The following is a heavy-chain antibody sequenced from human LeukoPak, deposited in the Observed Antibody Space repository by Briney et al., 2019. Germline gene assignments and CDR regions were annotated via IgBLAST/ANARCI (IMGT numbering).Heavy chain of an antibody. CDR1: GFTFDDYG. J-gene: IGHJ6*04. V-gene: IGHV3-20*04. Sequence: GGSLRLSCAASGFTFDDYGMSWVRHAPGKGLEWVSGINWNGAGTGYADSVKGRFTISRDNAKNSLYLQMNSLRAEDTAVYYCAELGITMIGGVRGKGTTVTISS. CDR2: INWNGAGT. D-gene: IGHD3-10*02. CDR3: AELGITMIGGV.